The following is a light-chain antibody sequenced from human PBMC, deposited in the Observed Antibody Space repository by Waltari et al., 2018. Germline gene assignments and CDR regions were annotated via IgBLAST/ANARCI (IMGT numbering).Light chain of an antibody. CDR3: QQYSNWPPIT. CDR2: AAS. J-gene: IGKJ5*01. V-gene: IGKV3-15*01. Sequence: ETVMTQSPATLSVSPGERANLSCRASQSVSTNLAWYQQKPGQAPRLLIYAASTRATGVPARFSGTGSGTEFTLTIDSLQSEDFAIYYCQQYSNWPPITFGQGTRLEIK. CDR1: QSVSTN.